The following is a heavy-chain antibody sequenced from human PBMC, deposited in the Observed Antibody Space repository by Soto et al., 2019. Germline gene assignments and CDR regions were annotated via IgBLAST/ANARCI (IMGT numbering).Heavy chain of an antibody. CDR3: AHSVAVAGPLEEVYYMDV. CDR2: IYWDDDK. Sequence: QITLKESGPPLVKPTQTLTLTCTFSGFSLSTSGVGVGWIRQPPGKALEWLALIYWDDDKRYSPSLKSRLTITKDTSKNQVVLTMTNMDPVDTATYYCAHSVAVAGPLEEVYYMDVWGKGTTVTVSS. V-gene: IGHV2-5*02. CDR1: GFSLSTSGVG. D-gene: IGHD6-19*01. J-gene: IGHJ6*03.